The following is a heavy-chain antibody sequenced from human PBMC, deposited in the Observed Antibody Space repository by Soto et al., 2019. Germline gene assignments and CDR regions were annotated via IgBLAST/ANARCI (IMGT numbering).Heavy chain of an antibody. CDR2: INPDNGNT. Sequence: ASVKVSCKASGYTFTRYTMNWVRQAPGQRLEWMGWINPDNGNTKSSQKFRDRVIITRDTSASTAYMDLSSLRSEDTAVHYCARGIATGQLDPWGQGTLVTVSS. V-gene: IGHV1-3*01. CDR3: ARGIATGQLDP. J-gene: IGHJ5*02. D-gene: IGHD2-15*01. CDR1: GYTFTRYT.